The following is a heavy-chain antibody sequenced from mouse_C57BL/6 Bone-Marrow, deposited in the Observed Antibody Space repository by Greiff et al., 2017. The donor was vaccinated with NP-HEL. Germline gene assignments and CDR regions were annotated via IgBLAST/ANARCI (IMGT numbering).Heavy chain of an antibody. Sequence: EVKLVESEGGLVQPGSSMKLSCTASGFTFSDYYMAWVRQVPEKGLEWVANINYDGSSTYYLDSLKSRFIISRDNAKNILYLQMSSLKSEDTATYYCAREEMDDGYYDYWGQGTTLTVSS. CDR1: GFTFSDYY. J-gene: IGHJ2*01. D-gene: IGHD2-3*01. CDR2: INYDGSST. CDR3: AREEMDDGYYDY. V-gene: IGHV5-16*01.